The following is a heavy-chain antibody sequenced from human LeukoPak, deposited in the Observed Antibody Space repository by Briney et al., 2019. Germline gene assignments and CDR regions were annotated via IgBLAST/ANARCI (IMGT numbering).Heavy chain of an antibody. J-gene: IGHJ4*02. D-gene: IGHD5-12*01. CDR1: GDSISSYY. CDR2: ASYSGFT. CDR3: ARNYGGYVHGFDY. V-gene: IGHV4-59*08. Sequence: PPETLSLTCTVSGDSISSYYWSWIRQPPGKGLEWIGYASYSGFTNSNSSLKSRVTISVDASKNQFSLKLTSVTAADTAVYYCARNYGGYVHGFDYWGQGTLVTVSS.